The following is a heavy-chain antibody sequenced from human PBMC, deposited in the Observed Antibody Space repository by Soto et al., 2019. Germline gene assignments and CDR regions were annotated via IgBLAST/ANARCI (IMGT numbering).Heavy chain of an antibody. CDR2: ISGSGGST. D-gene: IGHD6-13*01. CDR1: GFTLSSQA. J-gene: IGHJ4*02. V-gene: IGHV3-23*01. Sequence: EVQLLESGGGLVQPGGSLRLSCAASGFTLSSQAMSWVRQAPGKGLEWVSSISGSGGSTEHADSVKGRLTISRDNSKNTLYLLMNSLRVDDTGIYYCAKGSWTVVTFLDHWGQGAQVTVSS. CDR3: AKGSWTVVTFLDH.